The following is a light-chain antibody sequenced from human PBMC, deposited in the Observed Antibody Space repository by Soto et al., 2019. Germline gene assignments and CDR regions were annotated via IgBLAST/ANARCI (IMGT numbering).Light chain of an antibody. J-gene: IGKJ2*01. CDR1: QSVSSY. Sequence: EIVLTQSPATLSLSPGERDTLSCRASQSVSSYLAWYQQKPGQAPRLLIYDASARATGIPARFSGSGSGTDFTLTISSLEPEYFAVYYCQQRSNWPGTFGQGTKLELK. CDR3: QQRSNWPGT. V-gene: IGKV3-11*01. CDR2: DAS.